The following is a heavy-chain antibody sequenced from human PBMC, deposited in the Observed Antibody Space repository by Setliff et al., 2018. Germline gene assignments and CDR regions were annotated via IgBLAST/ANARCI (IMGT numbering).Heavy chain of an antibody. CDR3: ARDRQYCSSTSCYTSYFYYYAMDI. D-gene: IGHD2-2*02. V-gene: IGHV4-38-2*02. CDR1: VYSISRDCH. J-gene: IGHJ6*02. Sequence: SETLSLTCAVSVYSISRDCHWGWIRQPPGKGLEWIGSIYYSGNTYYNASLKGRVTISGDTSKNQFSLKLSSVTAADTAVYYCARDRQYCSSTSCYTSYFYYYAMDIWGQGTTVTVSS. CDR2: IYYSGNT.